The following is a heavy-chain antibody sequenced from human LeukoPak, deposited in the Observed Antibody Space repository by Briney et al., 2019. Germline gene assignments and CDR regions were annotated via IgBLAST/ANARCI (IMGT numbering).Heavy chain of an antibody. D-gene: IGHD5-18*01. Sequence: GGSLRLSCAASGFTFSSYAMSWVRQAPGKGLEWVSAISGSGGSTYYADSVKGRFTISRDNSKNMLYLQMNSLRAEDTAVYYCAKGRGYSYGEGLDYWGQGTLVTVSS. CDR3: AKGRGYSYGEGLDY. J-gene: IGHJ4*02. CDR1: GFTFSSYA. V-gene: IGHV3-23*01. CDR2: ISGSGGST.